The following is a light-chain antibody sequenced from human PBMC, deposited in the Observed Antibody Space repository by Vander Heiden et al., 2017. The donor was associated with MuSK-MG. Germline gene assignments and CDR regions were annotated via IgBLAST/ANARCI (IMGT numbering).Light chain of an antibody. V-gene: IGKV1-33*01. CDR2: DAS. CDR3: QQDDNLHH. J-gene: IGKJ3*01. Sequence: DIQMTQSPSSLSASVGDRVTITCQASQDISNYLNWYQQKPGKAPKLLIYDASNLETGVPSRFSGSGSGTDFTFTISSLQPEDIATYYCQQDDNLHHFGPGTKVXIK. CDR1: QDISNY.